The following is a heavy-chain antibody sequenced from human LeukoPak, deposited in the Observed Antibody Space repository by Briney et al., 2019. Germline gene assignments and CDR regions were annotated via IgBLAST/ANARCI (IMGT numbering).Heavy chain of an antibody. CDR2: INPSGGST. CDR3: ARDRIVGASMGYFDY. Sequence: ASVKVSCKASGYTFTSYAMNWVRQAPGQGLEWIGIINPSGGSTSYAQKFQGRVTMTRDTSTSTVYMELSSLRSEDTAVYYCARDRIVGASMGYFDYWGQGTLVTVSS. V-gene: IGHV1-46*01. D-gene: IGHD1-26*01. CDR1: GYTFTSYA. J-gene: IGHJ4*02.